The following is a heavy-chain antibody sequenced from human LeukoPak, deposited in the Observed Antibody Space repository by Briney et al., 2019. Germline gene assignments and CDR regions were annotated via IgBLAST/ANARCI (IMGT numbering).Heavy chain of an antibody. CDR1: GYSISSGYY. CDR2: IYHSGST. CDR3: ARRGYYDSSGSGSYWYFDL. D-gene: IGHD3-22*01. V-gene: IGHV4-38-2*01. J-gene: IGHJ2*01. Sequence: SETLSLTCAVSGYSISSGYYWGWIRQPPGKGLEWIGSIYHSGSTYYNPSLGGRDTISVDTPKNQFSLKLSSVTAADTAVYYCARRGYYDSSGSGSYWYFDLWGRGTLVTVSS.